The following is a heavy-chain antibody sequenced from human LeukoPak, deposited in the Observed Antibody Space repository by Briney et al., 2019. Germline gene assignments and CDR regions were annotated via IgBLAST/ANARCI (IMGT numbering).Heavy chain of an antibody. CDR3: ARDQASGDSYFNY. CDR1: GFTFITDW. J-gene: IGHJ4*02. D-gene: IGHD6-25*01. Sequence: GGSLRLSCAASGFTFITDWVTWVGQAPGKGLEWVANIKQDGSEKYFLDSVKGRFTISRDNAKNSLYLQMNSLRAEDTAVYYCARDQASGDSYFNYSGQGTLVAVSS. CDR2: IKQDGSEK. V-gene: IGHV3-7*01.